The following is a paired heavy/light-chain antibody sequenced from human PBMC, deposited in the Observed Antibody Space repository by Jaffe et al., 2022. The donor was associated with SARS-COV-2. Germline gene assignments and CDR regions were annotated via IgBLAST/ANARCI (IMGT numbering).Heavy chain of an antibody. CDR2: MYHSGRT. CDR1: GYSISSGYY. CDR3: ARTSSIIQDWYFDP. D-gene: IGHD3-16*01. V-gene: IGHV4-38-2*02. J-gene: IGHJ2*01. Sequence: QVQLQESGPGLVKPSETVSLTCTVSGYSISSGYYWGWIRQPPGKGLEWIGSMYHSGRTYYNPSLKSRVTISVDTSQNQWTLKLSSVTAADTAVYYCARTSSIIQDWYFDPWGRGTLVTVSS.
Light chain of an antibody. Sequence: QSVLTQPPSVSGAPGQRVTISCTGSTSNIGAGYDVHWYQKFPGTAPKLLIFGNSNRPSGVPDRFSGSKSGTSASLAITGLQTEDEADYYCQSYDSSLGGLVFGGGTKLTVL. CDR2: GNS. V-gene: IGLV1-40*01. CDR3: QSYDSSLGGLV. CDR1: TSNIGAGYD. J-gene: IGLJ3*02.